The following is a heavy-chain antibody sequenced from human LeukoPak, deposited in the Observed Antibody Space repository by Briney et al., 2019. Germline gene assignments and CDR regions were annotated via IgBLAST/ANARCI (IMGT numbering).Heavy chain of an antibody. J-gene: IGHJ4*02. V-gene: IGHV3-74*01. CDR2: IKSDGNTT. CDR3: ARVGMISYSFDY. D-gene: IGHD2-21*01. Sequence: GGSLRLSCVASGFTFSSYWMHWVRQAPGKGLVWVSRIKSDGNTTNYADSVKGRFTIPRDNAKNTLYLQMNTLRAEDTAVYYCARVGMISYSFDYWGQGTLVTVSS. CDR1: GFTFSSYW.